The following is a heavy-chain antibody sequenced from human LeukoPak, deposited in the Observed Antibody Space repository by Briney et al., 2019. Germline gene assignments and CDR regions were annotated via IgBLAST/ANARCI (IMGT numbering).Heavy chain of an antibody. CDR2: INHSGST. Sequence: SETLSLTCAVYGGSFSGYYWSWIRQPPGKGLEWIGEINHSGSTNYNPSLKSRVTISVDTSKNQFPLKLSSVTAADTAVYYCARAYYGSGRYHYWYFDLWGRGTLVAVSS. CDR3: ARAYYGSGRYHYWYFDL. J-gene: IGHJ2*01. V-gene: IGHV4-34*01. CDR1: GGSFSGYY. D-gene: IGHD3-10*01.